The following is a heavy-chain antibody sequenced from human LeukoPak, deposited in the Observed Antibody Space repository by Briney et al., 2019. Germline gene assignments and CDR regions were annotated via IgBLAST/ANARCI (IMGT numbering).Heavy chain of an antibody. CDR3: AKDTSIGKYCTNGVCSPFDY. CDR2: ISDSGDYT. V-gene: IGHV3-23*01. J-gene: IGHJ4*02. D-gene: IGHD2-8*01. CDR1: GFTFSSYA. Sequence: PGGSLTLSCAGSGFTFSSYAMSWVRQAPGQGLEWVSVISDSGDYTSYADSVRGRFTISRDNSRNTLYLQIISLRPEDTAVYYCAKDTSIGKYCTNGVCSPFDYWGQGTLVTVSS.